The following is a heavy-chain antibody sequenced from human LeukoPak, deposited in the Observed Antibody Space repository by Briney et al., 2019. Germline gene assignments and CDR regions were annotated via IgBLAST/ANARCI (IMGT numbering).Heavy chain of an antibody. CDR1: GFTFSNAW. Sequence: PGGSLRLSCAASGFTFSNAWMSWVRHAPGKGLEWVSAISGSGGSTYYADSVKGRFTISRDNSKNTLYLQMNSLRAEDTAVYYCAKSDDFGLVDFDYWGQGTLVTVSS. D-gene: IGHD3-3*01. CDR3: AKSDDFGLVDFDY. V-gene: IGHV3-23*01. J-gene: IGHJ4*02. CDR2: ISGSGGST.